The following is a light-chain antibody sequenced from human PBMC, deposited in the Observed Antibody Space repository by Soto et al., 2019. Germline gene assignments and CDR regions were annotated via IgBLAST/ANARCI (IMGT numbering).Light chain of an antibody. J-gene: IGKJ1*01. Sequence: IVLTQSPATLSASPGERSTLSCSSSQSVSSSYLAWYQQKPGQAPRLLIYGASSRATGIPDRFSGSGSGTDFTLTISRLEPEDFAVYYCQQYGSSPRTFGQGTKVDIK. CDR1: QSVSSSY. CDR2: GAS. V-gene: IGKV3-20*01. CDR3: QQYGSSPRT.